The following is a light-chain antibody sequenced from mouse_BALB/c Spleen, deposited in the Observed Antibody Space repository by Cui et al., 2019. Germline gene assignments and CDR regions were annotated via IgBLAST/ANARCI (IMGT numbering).Light chain of an antibody. CDR2: LTS. CDR3: QQWSSNPPT. V-gene: IGKV4-68*01. CDR1: SSVSY. Sequence: QILLTQSPPLMSPSPGEKVTMTCSASSSVSYMYWYQQKPRSSPKPWIYLTSNLASGVPARFSGSGSGTSYSLTISSMEAEDAATYYWQQWSSNPPTFGAGTKLELK. J-gene: IGKJ5*01.